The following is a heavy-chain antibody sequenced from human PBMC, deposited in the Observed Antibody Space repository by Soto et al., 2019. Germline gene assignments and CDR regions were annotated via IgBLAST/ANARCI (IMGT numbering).Heavy chain of an antibody. CDR1: GFTFTRYS. Sequence: GGALRLSCSASGFTFTRYSMNWVRQAPGKGLEWVSSISSTTNYIYYGDSMKGRFTISRDNAKNSLYLEMNSLRAEDTAVYYCARESEDLTSNFDYWGQGTLVPVSS. V-gene: IGHV3-21*06. CDR3: ARESEDLTSNFDY. CDR2: ISSTTNYI. J-gene: IGHJ4*02.